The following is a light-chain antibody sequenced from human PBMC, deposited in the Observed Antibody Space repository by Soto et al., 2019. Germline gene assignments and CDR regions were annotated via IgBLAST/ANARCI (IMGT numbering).Light chain of an antibody. CDR2: KAS. CDR1: QSISSW. CDR3: QLYNSYLWR. Sequence: DIQMTQSPSPLSASVGDRVTITCQASQSISSWLAWYQQKPGKAPKVLISKASTLESGVPARFSGSGSETEFTLTISSLQPDDVATYYCQLYNSYLWRLGQGTKVDIK. V-gene: IGKV1-5*03. J-gene: IGKJ1*01.